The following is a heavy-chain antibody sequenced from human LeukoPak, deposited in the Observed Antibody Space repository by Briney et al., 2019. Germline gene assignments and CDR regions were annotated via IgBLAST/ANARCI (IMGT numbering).Heavy chain of an antibody. D-gene: IGHD5-18*01. J-gene: IGHJ4*02. CDR1: GYTFTSYG. CDR2: ISAYNGNT. V-gene: IGHV1-18*01. CDR3: ARARDLVDTAIYFDY. Sequence: GASVKVSCKASGYTFTSYGISWVRQAPGQGLEWMGWISAYNGNTNYAQKLQGRVTMTTDTSTSTAYMELSSLRSEDTAVYYCARARDLVDTAIYFDYWGQGTLVTVSS.